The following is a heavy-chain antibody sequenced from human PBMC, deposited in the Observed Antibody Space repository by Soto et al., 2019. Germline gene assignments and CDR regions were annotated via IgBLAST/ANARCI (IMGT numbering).Heavy chain of an antibody. V-gene: IGHV4-39*02. Sequence: SETLSLTCTVSGGSISSSSYYWGWIRQPPGKGLEWIGSIYYSGSTYYNPSLKSRVTISVDTSKNQFSLKLSSVTAADTAVYYCAREGPRDGWDIVVVPAATNWFDPWGQGTLVTVSS. CDR1: GGSISSSSYY. CDR2: IYYSGST. D-gene: IGHD2-2*01. J-gene: IGHJ5*02. CDR3: AREGPRDGWDIVVVPAATNWFDP.